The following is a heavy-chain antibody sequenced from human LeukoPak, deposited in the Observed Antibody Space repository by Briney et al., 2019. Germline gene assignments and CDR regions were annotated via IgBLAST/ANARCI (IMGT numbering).Heavy chain of an antibody. D-gene: IGHD3-16*01. J-gene: IGHJ4*02. Sequence: SETLSLTCAVYGGSFSGYYWSWIRQPPGKGLEWIGEINHSGSTNYNPSLKSRVTISLDTSRNQVSLILSSVTAADTAVYYCARHRFGHLFDYWGQGTLVFVSS. V-gene: IGHV4-34*01. CDR3: ARHRFGHLFDY. CDR2: INHSGST. CDR1: GGSFSGYY.